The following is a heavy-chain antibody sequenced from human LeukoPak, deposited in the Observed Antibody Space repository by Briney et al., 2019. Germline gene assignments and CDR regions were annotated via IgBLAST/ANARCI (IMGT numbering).Heavy chain of an antibody. D-gene: IGHD3-22*01. J-gene: IGHJ4*02. CDR2: IRYDGSNK. CDR1: GFTFSSYG. V-gene: IGHV3-30*02. CDR3: ARDGYYYDSSGYYYSGYFDY. Sequence: PGGSLRLSCAASGFTFSSYGMHWVRQAPGKGLEWVAFIRYDGSNKYYADSVKGRFTISRDNSKNTLYLQMNSLRAEDTAVYYCARDGYYYDSSGYYYSGYFDYWGQGTLVTVSS.